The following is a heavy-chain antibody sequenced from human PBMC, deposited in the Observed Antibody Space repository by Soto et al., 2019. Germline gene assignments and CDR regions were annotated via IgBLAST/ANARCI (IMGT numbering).Heavy chain of an antibody. J-gene: IGHJ6*02. CDR1: GFTFSTYA. CDR3: AKDLRTSTNYNYGMDV. V-gene: IGHV3-23*01. CDR2: ISASGGST. Sequence: EVPLLESGGGLVQPGGSLRRSCAASGFTFSTYAMSWVRQAPGKGLEWVSVISASGGSTFYADSVKGRFTVSRDNSRNTLYLQVISLRVEDTAVYYCAKDLRTSTNYNYGMDVWGQGTTVTVSS.